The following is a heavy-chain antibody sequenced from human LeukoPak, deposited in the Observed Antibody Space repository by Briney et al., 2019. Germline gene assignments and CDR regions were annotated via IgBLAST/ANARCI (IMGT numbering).Heavy chain of an antibody. Sequence: GASVTVSCKASGYTFTNYDINWVRQATGQGLEWMGWMNPNSGNTGCAQKFQGRVTMTRNTSISTAYMELSSLRSEDTAVYYCARDADTAMVRNYYYYGMDVWGQGTTVTVSS. V-gene: IGHV1-8*01. CDR1: GYTFTNYD. D-gene: IGHD5-18*01. CDR2: MNPNSGNT. CDR3: ARDADTAMVRNYYYYGMDV. J-gene: IGHJ6*02.